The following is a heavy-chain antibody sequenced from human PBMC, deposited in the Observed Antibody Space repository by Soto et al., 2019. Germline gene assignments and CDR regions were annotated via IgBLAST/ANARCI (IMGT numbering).Heavy chain of an antibody. J-gene: IGHJ4*02. CDR1: GFTFDDYA. V-gene: IGHV3-9*01. CDR3: AKRAAGTSFDY. Sequence: PGRSLRLYCAASGFTFDDYAMYGVRQVPGEGLEWVSGISWNSGRIGYADSVKGRFTISRDNSKNTLYLQMNSLRAEDTAVYYSAKRAAGTSFDYWGQGTLVTVSS. CDR2: ISWNSGRI. D-gene: IGHD6-13*01.